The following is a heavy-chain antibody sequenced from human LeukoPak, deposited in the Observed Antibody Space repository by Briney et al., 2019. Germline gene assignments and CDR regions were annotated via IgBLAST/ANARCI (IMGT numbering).Heavy chain of an antibody. D-gene: IGHD6-19*01. CDR2: ISSSSSTI. CDR3: ARGSHSSGWHYLFDY. Sequence: PGGSLRLSCAASGFTFSSYSMNWVRQAPGKGLEWVSYISSSSSTIYYADSVKGRSTISRDNAKNSLYLQMNSLRAEDTAVYYCARGSHSSGWHYLFDYWGQGTLVTVSS. CDR1: GFTFSSYS. J-gene: IGHJ4*02. V-gene: IGHV3-48*01.